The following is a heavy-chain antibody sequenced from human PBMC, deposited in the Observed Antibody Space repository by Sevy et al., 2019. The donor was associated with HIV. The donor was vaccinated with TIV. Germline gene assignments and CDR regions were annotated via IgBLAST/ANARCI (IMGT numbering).Heavy chain of an antibody. CDR1: GFTFSSYW. CDR2: IKEDGTEK. V-gene: IGHV3-7*03. J-gene: IGHJ3*02. Sequence: GGSLRLSCAASGFTFSSYWMSWVRQAPGKGLEWVANIKEDGTEKYYVDSVKGRFTISRDNAKNSLYLQMNNLRVEDTAGYYCARDPLDMWGQGTMVTVSS. CDR3: ARDPLDM.